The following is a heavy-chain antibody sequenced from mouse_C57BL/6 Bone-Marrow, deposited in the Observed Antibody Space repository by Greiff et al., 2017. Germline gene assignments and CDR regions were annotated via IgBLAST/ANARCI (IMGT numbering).Heavy chain of an antibody. CDR2: IDPENGDT. Sequence: EVQLQQSGPELVKPGASVKISCKASGYTFTDYYMNWVKQRPEQGLEWIGWIDPENGDTEYASKFQGKATITADTSSNTAYLQLSSLTSEDTAVYYCTTGLLLNWGQGTLVTVSA. CDR1: GYTFTDYY. J-gene: IGHJ3*01. CDR3: TTGLLLN. V-gene: IGHV14-4*01. D-gene: IGHD2-3*01.